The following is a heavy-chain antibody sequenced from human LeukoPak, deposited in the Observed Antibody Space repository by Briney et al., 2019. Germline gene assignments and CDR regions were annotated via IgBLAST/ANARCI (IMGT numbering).Heavy chain of an antibody. J-gene: IGHJ3*02. CDR1: GGSISSYY. CDR2: IYTSGST. D-gene: IGHD6-19*01. Sequence: SETLSLTCTVSGGSISSYYWSWIRQLAGKGLEWIGRIYTSGSTNYNPSLKSRVTMSVDTSKNQFSLKLSSVTAADTAVYYCARGGSSGWYEDDAFDIWGQGTMVTVSS. V-gene: IGHV4-4*07. CDR3: ARGGSSGWYEDDAFDI.